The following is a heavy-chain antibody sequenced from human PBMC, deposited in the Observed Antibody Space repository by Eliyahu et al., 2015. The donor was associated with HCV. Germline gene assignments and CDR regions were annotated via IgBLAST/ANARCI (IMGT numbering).Heavy chain of an antibody. V-gene: IGHV1-18*01. J-gene: IGHJ4*02. CDR3: ARDQFHTLVWRRAGDFGS. CDR1: GYXFTSYG. Sequence: QVQLVQSGDEVKXPGTSVKVSCTTSGYXFTSYGISWVRQAPGXGLEWMGWSSPVDGNTNYAQKFQGRVTMTTDTSTSTAYMELRSLRSDDTAVYYCARDQFHTLVWRRAGDFGSWGQGTLVTVSS. CDR2: SSPVDGNT. D-gene: IGHD2-8*02.